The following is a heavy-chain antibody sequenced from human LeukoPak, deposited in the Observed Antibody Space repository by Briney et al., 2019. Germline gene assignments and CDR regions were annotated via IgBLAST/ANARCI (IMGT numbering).Heavy chain of an antibody. CDR1: GYSFTSYW. CDR3: ARFGDSGYDLDAFDI. J-gene: IGHJ3*02. Sequence: GESLKISCKGSGYSFTSYWIGWVRQMPGKGLEWMGIIYPGDSDTRYSPSFQGQVTISADKSISTAYLQWSSLKASDTAMYYCARFGDSGYDLDAFDIWGQGTMVTVPS. V-gene: IGHV5-51*01. D-gene: IGHD5-12*01. CDR2: IYPGDSDT.